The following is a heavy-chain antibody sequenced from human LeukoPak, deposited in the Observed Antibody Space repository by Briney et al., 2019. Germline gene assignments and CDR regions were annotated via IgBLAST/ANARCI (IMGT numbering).Heavy chain of an antibody. D-gene: IGHD3-22*01. V-gene: IGHV1-2*02. CDR3: ARGTYDKPDY. CDR2: INPKSGGT. Sequence: ASVKVSCKASGCTFTGNHMHWVRQAPGQGLEWMGWINPKSGGTNYAQKFQGRVTMNRDTSISTGYMELSRLRSDDAAVYYCARGTYDKPDYWGQGTLVTVSS. J-gene: IGHJ4*02. CDR1: GCTFTGNH.